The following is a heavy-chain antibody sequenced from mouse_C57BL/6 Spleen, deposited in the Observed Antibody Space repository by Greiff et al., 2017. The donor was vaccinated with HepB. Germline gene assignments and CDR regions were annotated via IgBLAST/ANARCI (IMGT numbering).Heavy chain of an antibody. J-gene: IGHJ2*01. CDR1: GFTFSSYA. Sequence: EVKLVESGEGLVKPGGSLKLSCAASGFTFSSYAMSWVRQTPEKRLEWVAYISSGGDYIYYADTVKGRFTISRDNARNTLYLQMSSLKSEDTAMYYCTRGPLSRYYFDYWGQGTTLTVSS. CDR2: ISSGGDYI. CDR3: TRGPLSRYYFDY. D-gene: IGHD6-5*01. V-gene: IGHV5-9-1*02.